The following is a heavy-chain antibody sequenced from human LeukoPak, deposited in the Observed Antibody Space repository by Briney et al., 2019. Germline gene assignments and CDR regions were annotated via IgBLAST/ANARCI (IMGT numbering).Heavy chain of an antibody. CDR1: GFTVSHNY. Sequence: GGSLRLSCAASGFTVSHNYVTWVRQAPGKGLEWVSFIYTGGSTFYADSVKGRFTISRDNSKNTLYLQMNSLRAGDTAIYYCARGHEALDYWGQGTLVTVSS. CDR3: ARGHEALDY. V-gene: IGHV3-53*01. J-gene: IGHJ4*02. CDR2: IYTGGST.